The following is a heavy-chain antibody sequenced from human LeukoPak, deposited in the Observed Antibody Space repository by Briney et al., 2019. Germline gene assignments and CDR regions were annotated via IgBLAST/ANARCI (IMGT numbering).Heavy chain of an antibody. CDR2: IHHNSGGT. CDR1: GYTFTGYY. J-gene: IGHJ4*02. D-gene: IGHD3-3*01. Sequence: ASVTVSRTASGYTFTGYYMHWLRQPPGRGLEGVGLIHHNSGGTNYAQKFQGRVTMTRDTSISTAYMERSRLRSDDTAVYYCARGYYDFWSGPPNETPFYYWGEGALVSVSS. V-gene: IGHV1-2*02. CDR3: ARGYYDFWSGPPNETPFYY.